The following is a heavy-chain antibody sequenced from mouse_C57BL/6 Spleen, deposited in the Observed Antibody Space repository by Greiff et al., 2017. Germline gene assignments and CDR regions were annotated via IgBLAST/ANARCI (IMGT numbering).Heavy chain of an antibody. J-gene: IGHJ2*01. V-gene: IGHV1-50*01. Sequence: VKLQQPGAELVKPGASVKLSCKASGYTFTSYWMQWVKQRPGQGLEWIGEIDPSDSYTNYNQKFKGKATLTVDTSSSTAYMQLSSLTSEDSAVYYCARKTDYYGSLFDYWGQGTTLTVSS. CDR3: ARKTDYYGSLFDY. CDR2: IDPSDSYT. CDR1: GYTFTSYW. D-gene: IGHD1-1*01.